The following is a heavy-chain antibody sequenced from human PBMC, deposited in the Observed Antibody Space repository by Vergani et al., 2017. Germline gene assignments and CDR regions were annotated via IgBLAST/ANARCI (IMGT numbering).Heavy chain of an antibody. CDR2: IYTSGST. D-gene: IGHD3-22*01. J-gene: IGHJ5*02. CDR1: GGSISSYY. V-gene: IGHV4-4*07. Sequence: QVQLQESGPGLVKPSETLSLTCTVSGGSISSYYWSWIRQPAGKGLEWIGRIYTSGSTNYNPSLKSRVTMSVDTSKNQFSLKLSSVTAADTAVYYCATAAPGFDSSGYYYPNWFDPWGQGTLVTVSS. CDR3: ATAAPGFDSSGYYYPNWFDP.